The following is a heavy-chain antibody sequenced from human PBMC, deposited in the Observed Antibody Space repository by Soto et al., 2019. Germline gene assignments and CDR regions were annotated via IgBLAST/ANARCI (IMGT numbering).Heavy chain of an antibody. CDR1: GGPTSVSNHN. V-gene: IGHV4-39*01. CDR2: IFYTGTT. CDR3: AKIRVVGILKYYFDI. J-gene: IGHJ4*02. D-gene: IGHD2-15*01. Sequence: LHLQESGPGLLKPSETLSLTCSVSGGPTSVSNHNWAWVRQPPGKGLEWIGNIFYTGTTYYSPSLKGRLTMSIDTSENQFSLKLSSVTAADTAVYYCAKIRVVGILKYYFDIWGRGTQVTVSS.